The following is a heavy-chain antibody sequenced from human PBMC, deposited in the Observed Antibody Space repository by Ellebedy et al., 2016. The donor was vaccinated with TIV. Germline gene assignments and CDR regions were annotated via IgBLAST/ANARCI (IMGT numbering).Heavy chain of an antibody. CDR1: GYTFPGYY. Sequence: AASVKVSCKASGYTFPGYYMHWVRQAPGQGLEWMGWINPNSGGTKLAQKFQGRLTMTRDTSISTAYMEVSRLRSDDTADYYCPVGYCSRSSCALDYWGQGTLVTVSS. D-gene: IGHD2-2*01. J-gene: IGHJ4*02. CDR2: INPNSGGT. CDR3: PVGYCSRSSCALDY. V-gene: IGHV1-2*02.